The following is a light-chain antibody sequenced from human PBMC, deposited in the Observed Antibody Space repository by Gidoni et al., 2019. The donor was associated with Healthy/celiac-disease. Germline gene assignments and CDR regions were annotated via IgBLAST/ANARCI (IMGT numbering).Light chain of an antibody. J-gene: IGKJ2*01. V-gene: IGKV1-39*01. CDR3: QQSYSTLSYT. CDR2: AAA. Sequence: DIQMTQSPSSLSASVGDRVTITCRASQSISSYLNWYQQKPGQAPKILIYAAASLQSGVPSRFSSSGSGADFTLTISSLQPEDFATYYCQQSYSTLSYTFGQGTKLEIK. CDR1: QSISSY.